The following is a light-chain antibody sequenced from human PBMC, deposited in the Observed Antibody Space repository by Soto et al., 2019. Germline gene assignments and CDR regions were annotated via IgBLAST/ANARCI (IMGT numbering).Light chain of an antibody. J-gene: IGKJ1*01. V-gene: IGKV3-20*01. CDR1: QTVAYSS. Sequence: EIVLTQSPDILSLSPGARATLSCRASQTVAYSSLAWYQQRPGQAPRLLIFGTSTRATGTADRFSGSGSGTAFTLPISRLEPEDFAVYYCQQYVTTPRTFGQGTKVE. CDR3: QQYVTTPRT. CDR2: GTS.